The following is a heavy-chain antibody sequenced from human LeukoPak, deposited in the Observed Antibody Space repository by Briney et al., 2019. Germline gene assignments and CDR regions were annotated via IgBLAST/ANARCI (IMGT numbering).Heavy chain of an antibody. CDR1: GFTFSDYY. D-gene: IGHD3-10*01. CDR2: ISSSSSYI. CDR3: ARDFWGSGQGGFDY. V-gene: IGHV3-11*05. Sequence: GGSLRLSCAASGFTFSDYYMTWIRQAPGKGLEWVSSISSSSSYIYYADSVKGRFTISRDNAKNSLYLQMNSLRAEDTALYYCARDFWGSGQGGFDYWGQGTLVTVSS. J-gene: IGHJ4*02.